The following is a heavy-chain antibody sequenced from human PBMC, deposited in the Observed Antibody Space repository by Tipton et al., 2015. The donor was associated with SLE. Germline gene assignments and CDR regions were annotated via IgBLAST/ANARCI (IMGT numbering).Heavy chain of an antibody. Sequence: LRLSCTVSGGSFSGYYWNWIRQPPGKGLEWIGYIYDSGTTNFNPSLKSRVIISEDTSKSQFSLKLSSVTAADTAVYYCARDRLGGPFDSWGQGTLVTVSS. CDR2: IYDSGTT. J-gene: IGHJ4*02. V-gene: IGHV4-59*01. CDR1: GGSFSGYY. D-gene: IGHD1-26*01. CDR3: ARDRLGGPFDS.